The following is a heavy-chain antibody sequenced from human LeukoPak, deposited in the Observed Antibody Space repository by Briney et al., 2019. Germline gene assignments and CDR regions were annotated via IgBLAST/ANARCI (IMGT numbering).Heavy chain of an antibody. CDR3: ARLAYDFWSGYYYDWFDP. D-gene: IGHD3-3*01. CDR2: IYYSGST. CDR1: GGSISSYY. V-gene: IGHV4-59*08. Sequence: SETLSLTCTVSGGSISSYYWSWIRQPPGKGLEWIGYIYYSGSTNYNPSLKSRVTKSVDTSKNQFSLKLSSVTAADTAVYYCARLAYDFWSGYYYDWFDPWGQGTLVTVSS. J-gene: IGHJ5*02.